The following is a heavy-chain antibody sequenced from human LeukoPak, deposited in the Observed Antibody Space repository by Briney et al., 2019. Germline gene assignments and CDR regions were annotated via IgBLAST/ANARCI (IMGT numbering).Heavy chain of an antibody. Sequence: PSQTLSLTCTVSGGSISSGGYYWSWIRQPPGKGLEWIGYIYHSGSTYYNPSLKSRVTISVDTSKNQFSLKLSSVTAADTAVYYCARHAVRNHDAFDIWGQGTLVTVSS. CDR2: IYHSGST. CDR3: ARHAVRNHDAFDI. CDR1: GGSISSGGYY. D-gene: IGHD1-14*01. J-gene: IGHJ3*02. V-gene: IGHV4-30-2*01.